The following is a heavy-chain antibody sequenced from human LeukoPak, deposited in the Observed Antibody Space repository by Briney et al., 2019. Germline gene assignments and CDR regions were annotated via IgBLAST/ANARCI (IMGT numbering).Heavy chain of an antibody. CDR3: TRGSRATYDY. D-gene: IGHD3-16*01. V-gene: IGHV3-23*01. Sequence: PGGSLRLSCAASGITFSNFAMTWVRQAPGTGLEWISSITESGGRTYYADSVKGRLTISRDNSRNTVYLQRTSLRVEDTAIYYCTRGSRATYDYWGQGTLVTVSS. CDR2: ITESGGRT. J-gene: IGHJ4*02. CDR1: GITFSNFA.